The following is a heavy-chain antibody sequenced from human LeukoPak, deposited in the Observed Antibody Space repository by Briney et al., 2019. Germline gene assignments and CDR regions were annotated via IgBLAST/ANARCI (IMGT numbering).Heavy chain of an antibody. CDR2: IKPDESER. CDR3: VRGPHWTDY. CDR1: GLTVSINY. J-gene: IGHJ4*02. Sequence: PGGSLRLSCAASGLTVSINYMTCVRQAPRRGREGVANIKPDESERYYVDSVRGRFTICRDISKNSVYLQMNSLRAEQTPISYCVRGPHWTDYWGQGTQVTVSS. V-gene: IGHV3-7*03. D-gene: IGHD1-1*01.